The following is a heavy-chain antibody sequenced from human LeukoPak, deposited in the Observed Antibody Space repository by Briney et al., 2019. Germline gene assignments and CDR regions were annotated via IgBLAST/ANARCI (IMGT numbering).Heavy chain of an antibody. V-gene: IGHV1-2*02. J-gene: IGHJ4*02. D-gene: IGHD5-24*01. CDR3: ARFRRSYHDSDGSFLDY. CDR1: GYTFTGYY. CDR2: INPNSGGT. Sequence: ASVKVSCKASGYTFTGYYMHWVRQAPGQGLEWMGWINPNSGGTNYAQKFQGRVTMTRDTSISTAYMELSRLRSDDTAVYYCARFRRSYHDSDGSFLDYWGQGTLVAISS.